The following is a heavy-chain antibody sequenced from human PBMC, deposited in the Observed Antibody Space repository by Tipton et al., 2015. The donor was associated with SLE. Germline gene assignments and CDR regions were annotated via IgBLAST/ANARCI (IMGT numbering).Heavy chain of an antibody. Sequence: SLRLSCAASGFTFSSYAMHWVRQAPGKGLEWVAVISYDGSNKYYADSVKGRFTISRDNAKNSLYLQMNSLRAEDTAVYYCARDVEYSSGWSYYYYGMDVWGQGTTVTVSS. D-gene: IGHD6-19*01. CDR2: ISYDGSNK. J-gene: IGHJ6*02. CDR1: GFTFSSYA. V-gene: IGHV3-30-3*01. CDR3: ARDVEYSSGWSYYYYGMDV.